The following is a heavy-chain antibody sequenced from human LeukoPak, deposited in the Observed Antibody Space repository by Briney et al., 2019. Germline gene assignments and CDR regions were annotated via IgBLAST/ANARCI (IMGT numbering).Heavy chain of an antibody. CDR3: ARGPSITMVRGGQWYYYMDV. J-gene: IGHJ6*03. CDR1: GYTFTSYY. V-gene: IGHV1-46*01. D-gene: IGHD3-10*01. Sequence: ASVKVSCKASGYTFTSYYIHWVRQAPGQGLEWMGLINPIGGSTNYAQKFQGRVTMTRDTSTSTVYMELSSLRSEDTAVYCCARGPSITMVRGGQWYYYMDVWGKGTTVTISS. CDR2: INPIGGST.